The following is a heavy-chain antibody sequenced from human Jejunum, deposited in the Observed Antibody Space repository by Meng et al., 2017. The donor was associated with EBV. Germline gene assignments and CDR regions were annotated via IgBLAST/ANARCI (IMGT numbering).Heavy chain of an antibody. Sequence: VQLGQSGAGVKEAGSSVKVSCKASGGTFSNYAFSWVRQAPGQGLEWMGGVIPIFATANYAQRFQGRVTITADKSTSTAYMELRSLRSEDTAVYYCARSSGGVVADYFNYWGQGTLVTVSS. D-gene: IGHD3-16*02. CDR1: GGTFSNYA. CDR2: VIPIFATA. V-gene: IGHV1-69*06. J-gene: IGHJ4*02. CDR3: ARSSGGVVADYFNY.